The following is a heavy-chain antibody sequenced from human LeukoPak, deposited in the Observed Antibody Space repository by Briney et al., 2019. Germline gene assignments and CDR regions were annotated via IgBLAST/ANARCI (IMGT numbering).Heavy chain of an antibody. D-gene: IGHD3-22*01. CDR1: GGSISSYY. J-gene: IGHJ4*02. CDR2: IYTSGST. CDR3: ARVYYYDSSGYPVFDY. Sequence: SETLSLTCTVSGGSISSYYWSWIRQPAGKGLEWIGRIYTSGSTNYNPSLKSRVTMSADTSKNQFSLKLSSVTAADTAVYYCARVYYYDSSGYPVFDYWGQGTLVTVSS. V-gene: IGHV4-4*07.